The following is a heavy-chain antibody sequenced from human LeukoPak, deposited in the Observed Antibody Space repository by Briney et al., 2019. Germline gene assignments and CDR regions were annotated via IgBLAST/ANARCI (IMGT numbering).Heavy chain of an antibody. D-gene: IGHD3-10*01. J-gene: IGHJ5*02. V-gene: IGHV4-59*01. CDR1: GGSISSYY. CDR3: ARDDSGSYYNWFDP. CDR2: IYNSGST. Sequence: PETLSLTCTVSGGSISSYYWNWIRQPPGKGLEWIGHIYNSGSTNYNPSLKSRVTISVDTSKNQFSLKLSSVTAADTAVYYCARDDSGSYYNWFDPWGQGTLVNVSS.